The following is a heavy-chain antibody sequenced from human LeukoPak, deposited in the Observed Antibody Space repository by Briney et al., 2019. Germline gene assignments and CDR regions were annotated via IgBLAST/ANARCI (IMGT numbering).Heavy chain of an antibody. V-gene: IGHV4-39*01. J-gene: IGHJ4*02. CDR3: AGIEMATTKFAC. Sequence: ASETLSLTCTVSGGSISSSSYYWGWIRQPPGKGLEWIGSIYYSGSTYYNPSLKSRVTISVDSSQIQFSLKLRSVTAADTAVYYCAGIEMATTKFACWGQGTLVTVSS. D-gene: IGHD5-24*01. CDR2: IYYSGST. CDR1: GGSISSSSYY.